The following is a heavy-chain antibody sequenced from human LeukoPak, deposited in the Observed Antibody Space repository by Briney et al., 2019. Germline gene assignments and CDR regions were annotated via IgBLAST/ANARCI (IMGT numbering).Heavy chain of an antibody. J-gene: IGHJ4*02. V-gene: IGHV4-39*07. CDR1: GGSISSRSYY. Sequence: PSETLSLTCTVSGGSISSRSYYWGWIRQPPGKGLEWIGSIYYSGNTYYNPSLKSRATISIDTSKNQFSLKLSSVTAADTAVYYCSREVGSVGSPWDWGQGTLVTVSS. CDR2: IYYSGNT. D-gene: IGHD3-10*01. CDR3: SREVGSVGSPWD.